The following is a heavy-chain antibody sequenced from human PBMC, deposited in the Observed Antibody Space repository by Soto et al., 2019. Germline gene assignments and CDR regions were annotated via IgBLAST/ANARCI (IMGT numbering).Heavy chain of an antibody. V-gene: IGHV6-1*01. CDR2: TYYRSQWFN. CDR1: GDSVSSNIVT. Sequence: SQTLSLTCAISGDSVSSNIVTWDWIRQSPSRGLEWLGRTYYRSQWFNDYAVSVKSRMTINADTSKNQFSLQLNYVTPEDTAVYYGARLIGTSWFVGWSQGTPVPVSS. J-gene: IGHJ4*02. CDR3: ARLIGTSWFVG. D-gene: IGHD6-13*01.